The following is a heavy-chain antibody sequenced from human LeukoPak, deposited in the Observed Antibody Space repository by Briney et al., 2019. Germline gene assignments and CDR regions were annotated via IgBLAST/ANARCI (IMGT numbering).Heavy chain of an antibody. CDR3: ARSSGYYGSGSYVDP. Sequence: PSQTLSLTCTVSGGSISSGDYYWTWTRQPPGKGLEWIGYIYYSGATYYNPSLKSRVTVSVDTSKNQFSLKLSSVTAADTAVYYCARSSGYYGSGSYVDPWGQGTLVTVSS. CDR1: GGSISSGDYY. D-gene: IGHD3-10*01. V-gene: IGHV4-30-4*01. CDR2: IYYSGAT. J-gene: IGHJ5*02.